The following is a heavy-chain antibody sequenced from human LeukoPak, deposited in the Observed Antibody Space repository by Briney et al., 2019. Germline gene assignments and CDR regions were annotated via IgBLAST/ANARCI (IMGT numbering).Heavy chain of an antibody. D-gene: IGHD6-6*01. V-gene: IGHV3-21*01. CDR1: GFTFSSYS. J-gene: IGHJ4*02. CDR2: ISSSSSYI. CDR3: ARDHPSDFEYSSSSYYFDY. Sequence: PGGSLRLSCAASGFTFSSYSMNWVRQAPGKGLEWVSSISSSSSYIYYADSVKGRFTISRDNAKNSLYLQMNSLRAEDTAVYYCARDHPSDFEYSSSSYYFDYWGQGTLVTVSS.